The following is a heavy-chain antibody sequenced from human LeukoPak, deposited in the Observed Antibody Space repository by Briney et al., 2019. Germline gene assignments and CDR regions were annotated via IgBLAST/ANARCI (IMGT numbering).Heavy chain of an antibody. CDR3: ARVSGTAALREDFDY. Sequence: SETLSLTCTVSGGSISSSSYYWGWIRQPSGKGLEWIGSIYYSGSTYYNPSLKSRVTISVDTSKNQFSLKLSSVTAADTAVYYCARVSGTAALREDFDYWGQGTLVTVSS. CDR2: IYYSGST. CDR1: GGSISSSSYY. V-gene: IGHV4-39*07. D-gene: IGHD6-6*01. J-gene: IGHJ4*02.